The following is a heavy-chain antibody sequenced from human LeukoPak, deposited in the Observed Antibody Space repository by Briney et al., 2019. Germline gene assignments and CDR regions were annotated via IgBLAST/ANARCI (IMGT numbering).Heavy chain of an antibody. V-gene: IGHV4-59*01. CDR3: ARVRDGFSYYFDY. Sequence: SEALSLTCTVSGGSISRYYWSWIRQPPGKGLEWIGYIYYSGSTNYNPSLKSRVTISVDTSKNQFSLKVSSVTAADTAVYYCARVRDGFSYYFDYWGQGTLVTVSS. CDR1: GGSISRYY. D-gene: IGHD5-24*01. J-gene: IGHJ4*02. CDR2: IYYSGST.